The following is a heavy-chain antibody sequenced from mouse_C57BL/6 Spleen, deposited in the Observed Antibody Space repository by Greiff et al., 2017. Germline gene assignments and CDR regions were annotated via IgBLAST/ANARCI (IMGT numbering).Heavy chain of an antibody. CDR1: GYTFTDYY. CDR2: INPNNGGT. V-gene: IGHV1-26*01. D-gene: IGHD2-2*01. CDR3: ARRIYYGYAFDY. Sequence: EVQLQQSGPELVKPGASVKISCKASGYTFTDYYMNWVKQSHGKSLEWIGDINPNNGGTSYNQKFKGKATLTVDKSSSTAYMELRSLTSEDSAVYYCARRIYYGYAFDYWGQGTTLTVSS. J-gene: IGHJ2*01.